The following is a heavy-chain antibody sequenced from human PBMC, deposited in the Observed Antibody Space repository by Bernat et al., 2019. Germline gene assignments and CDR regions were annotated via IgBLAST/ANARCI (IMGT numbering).Heavy chain of an antibody. V-gene: IGHV4-59*08. CDR3: ARMYGDYGDHHFDY. CDR1: GGSISSYY. J-gene: IGHJ4*02. Sequence: QVQLQESGPGLVKPSETLSLTCTVSGGSISSYYWSWIRQPPGKGLEWIGYIYYSGSTNYNPSLKSRVTISVDTSKNQFSLQLSSVTAADTAVYYCARMYGDYGDHHFDYWGQGTLVTVSS. CDR2: IYYSGST. D-gene: IGHD4-17*01.